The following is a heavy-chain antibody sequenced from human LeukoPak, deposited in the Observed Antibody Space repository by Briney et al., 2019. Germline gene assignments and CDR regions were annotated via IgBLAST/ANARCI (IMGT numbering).Heavy chain of an antibody. CDR1: GFTFSDYY. D-gene: IGHD6-13*01. V-gene: IGHV3-11*06. CDR3: ATDSSAAGTSGMDV. Sequence: GGSLRLSCAASGFTFSDYYMSWIRQAPGKGLEWVSYISSSSSYTNYADSVKGRFTISRDNAKNSLYLQMNSLRAEDTAVYYCATDSSAAGTSGMDVWGKGTTVTVSS. J-gene: IGHJ6*04. CDR2: ISSSSSYT.